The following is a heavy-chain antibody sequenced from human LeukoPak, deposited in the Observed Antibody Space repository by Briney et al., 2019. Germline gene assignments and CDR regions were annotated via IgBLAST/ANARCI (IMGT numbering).Heavy chain of an antibody. CDR2: IFYSGST. J-gene: IGHJ6*02. Sequence: SETLSLTCTVSGGSVSSGSYYWSWIRQPPGKGLEWIGYIFYSGSTNYNPSLKSRVTISVDTSKNLFSLKVSSVTAADTAVYYCARGRSNYYGMDVWGQGTTVTVSS. CDR1: GGSVSSGSYY. D-gene: IGHD1-26*01. CDR3: ARGRSNYYGMDV. V-gene: IGHV4-61*01.